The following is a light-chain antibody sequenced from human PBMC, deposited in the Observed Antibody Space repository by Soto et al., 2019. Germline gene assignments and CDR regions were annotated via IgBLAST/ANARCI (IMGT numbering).Light chain of an antibody. CDR1: SSDVGSYNR. V-gene: IGLV2-18*02. CDR2: EVS. Sequence: QSALTQPPSVSGSPGQSVTIPCTGTSSDVGSYNRVSWYHQAPGTAPRLMIYEVSNRPSGVPDRFSGSKSGNTASLTISGFYAEDEADYYCASYTTHTARFVFGTGTKVTVL. J-gene: IGLJ1*01. CDR3: ASYTTHTARFV.